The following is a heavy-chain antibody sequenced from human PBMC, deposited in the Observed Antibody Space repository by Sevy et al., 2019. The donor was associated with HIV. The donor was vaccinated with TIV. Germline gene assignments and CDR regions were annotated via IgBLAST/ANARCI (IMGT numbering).Heavy chain of an antibody. CDR2: ISYDGSNK. CDR1: GFSLRDYG. J-gene: IGHJ6*02. V-gene: IGHV3-30*18. CDR3: AKDRRGWSRHYYYYGMDV. Sequence: GGSLRLSCAASGFSLRDYGMHWVRQAPGKGLEWMAVISYDGSNKYYAHSVKGRFTISRDNSKNTLDLQMNSLRAEDMAVYYCAKDRRGWSRHYYYYGMDVWGQGSTVTVSS. D-gene: IGHD6-19*01.